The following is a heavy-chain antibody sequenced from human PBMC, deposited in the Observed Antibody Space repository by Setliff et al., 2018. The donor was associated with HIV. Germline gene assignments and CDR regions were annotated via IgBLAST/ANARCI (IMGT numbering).Heavy chain of an antibody. Sequence: PSETLSLTCTVSGDSITRGGYVWTWIRQHPGKGLEWIGHIYYSGSTYYNPSLKSRVTISVDTSKNQFSLKLSSVTAADTAVYYCARVAPKCDLLKWFDPWGQGSLVTVSS. CDR2: IYYSGST. V-gene: IGHV4-31*03. CDR1: GDSITRGGYV. CDR3: ARVAPKCDLLKWFDP. D-gene: IGHD2-21*02. J-gene: IGHJ5*02.